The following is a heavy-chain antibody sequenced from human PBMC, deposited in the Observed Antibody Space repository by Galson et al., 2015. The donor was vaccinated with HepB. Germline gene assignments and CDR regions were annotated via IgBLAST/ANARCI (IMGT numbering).Heavy chain of an antibody. Sequence: SVKVSCKASGYTFTSYDINWVRQATGQGLEWMGWMNPNSGNTGYAQKFQGRVTMTRNTSISTAYMELSSLRSEDTAVYYCARVKLPRYCSSTSCYLVLNWFDPWGQGTLVTVSS. D-gene: IGHD2-2*01. J-gene: IGHJ5*02. V-gene: IGHV1-8*01. CDR1: GYTFTSYD. CDR3: ARVKLPRYCSSTSCYLVLNWFDP. CDR2: MNPNSGNT.